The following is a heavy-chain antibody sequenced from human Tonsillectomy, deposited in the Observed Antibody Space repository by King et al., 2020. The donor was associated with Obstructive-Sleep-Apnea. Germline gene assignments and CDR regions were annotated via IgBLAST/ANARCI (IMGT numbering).Heavy chain of an antibody. CDR3: ARELLRFWCFDY. D-gene: IGHD1-26*01. Sequence: VQLVESGGGVVQPGRSLGLSCAASGFTFSNYAMHWVRQAPGKGLEWVALISYDGGNKYYADSVKGRFTISRDNSKNTLYLQMNSLRAEDTAVYYCARELLRFWCFDYWGQGTLVTVSS. CDR1: GFTFSNYA. V-gene: IGHV3-30*04. J-gene: IGHJ4*02. CDR2: ISYDGGNK.